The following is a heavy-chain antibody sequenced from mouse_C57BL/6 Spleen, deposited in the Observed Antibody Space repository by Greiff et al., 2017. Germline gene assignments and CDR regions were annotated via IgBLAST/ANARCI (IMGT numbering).Heavy chain of an antibody. V-gene: IGHV1-55*01. CDR2: IYPGSGST. Sequence: VQLQQPGAELVKPGASVKMSCKASGYTFTSYWITWVKQRPGQGLEWIGDIYPGSGSTNYNEKFKSKATLPVDTSSSTAYMQLSSLTSEDSAVYYCAREGDGYSWFAYWGQGTLVTVSA. CDR1: GYTFTSYW. CDR3: AREGDGYSWFAY. D-gene: IGHD2-3*01. J-gene: IGHJ3*01.